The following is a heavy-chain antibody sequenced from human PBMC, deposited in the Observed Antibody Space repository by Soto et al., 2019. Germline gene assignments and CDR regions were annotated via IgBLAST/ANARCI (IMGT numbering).Heavy chain of an antibody. Sequence: ASVKVSCKASGYTFTSYYMHWVRQAPGQGLEWMGIINPSGGSTSYAQKFQGRVTMTRDTSTSTVYMELSSLRSEDTAVYYCARGSDFWSGYYNNWFDPWGQGTLVTVS. V-gene: IGHV1-46*01. J-gene: IGHJ5*02. CDR3: ARGSDFWSGYYNNWFDP. CDR1: GYTFTSYY. D-gene: IGHD3-3*01. CDR2: INPSGGST.